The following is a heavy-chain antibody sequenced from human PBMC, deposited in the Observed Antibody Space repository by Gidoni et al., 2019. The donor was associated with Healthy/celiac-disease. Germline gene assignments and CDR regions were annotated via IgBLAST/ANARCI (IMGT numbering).Heavy chain of an antibody. CDR1: GFTFSSYG. D-gene: IGHD2-15*01. Sequence: QVQLVESGGGVVQPGRSLRLSCAASGFTFSSYGMHWVRQAPGKGLEWVAVISYDGSNKYYADPVKGRFTISRDNSKNTLYLQMNSLRAEDTAVYYCAKVPYQCGGSCYFDYWGQGTLVTVSS. V-gene: IGHV3-30*18. J-gene: IGHJ4*02. CDR3: AKVPYQCGGSCYFDY. CDR2: ISYDGSNK.